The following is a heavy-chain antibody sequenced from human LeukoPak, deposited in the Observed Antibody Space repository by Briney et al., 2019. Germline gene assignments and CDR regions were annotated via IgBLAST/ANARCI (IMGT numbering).Heavy chain of an antibody. J-gene: IGHJ5*01. Sequence: PGGSLRLSCAGSGFTFSRYTFNWVRQAPGRGLEWVSAISGDSKYIYYTDSVKGRFTISRDNAKNSVFLQMNSLRVEDTAVYYSARAPTVSVGYCSSSSCQADSWGQGTLVTVSS. CDR2: ISGDSKYI. D-gene: IGHD2-2*01. CDR3: ARAPTVSVGYCSSSSCQADS. V-gene: IGHV3-21*01. CDR1: GFTFSRYT.